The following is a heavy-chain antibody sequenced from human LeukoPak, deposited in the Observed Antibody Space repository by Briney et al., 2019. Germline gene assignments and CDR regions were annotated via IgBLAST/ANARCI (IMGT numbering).Heavy chain of an antibody. V-gene: IGHV4-61*02. Sequence: SETLSLTCTVSGGSISSGSYYWSWIRQPAGKGLEWIGRIYTSGSTNYNPSLKSRVTISVDTSKNQFSLKLSSVTAADTAVYYCARSQHYYGSGSYYPDYFDYWGQGTLVTVSS. CDR3: ARSQHYYGSGSYYPDYFDY. CDR1: GGSISSGSYY. D-gene: IGHD3-10*01. CDR2: IYTSGST. J-gene: IGHJ4*02.